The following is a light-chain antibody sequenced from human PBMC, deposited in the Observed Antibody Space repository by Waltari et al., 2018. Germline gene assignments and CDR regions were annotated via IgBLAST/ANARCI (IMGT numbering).Light chain of an antibody. CDR3: NSRDSSGNI. CDR2: GKN. Sequence: SSELTQDPAVSVALGQTGRITCQGDSLRSYYASWYQQKPGQAPVLVIYGKNNRPSGIPDRFSGSSSGNTASLTITGAQAEDEADYYCNSRDSSGNIFGGGTKLTVL. J-gene: IGLJ2*01. V-gene: IGLV3-19*01. CDR1: SLRSYY.